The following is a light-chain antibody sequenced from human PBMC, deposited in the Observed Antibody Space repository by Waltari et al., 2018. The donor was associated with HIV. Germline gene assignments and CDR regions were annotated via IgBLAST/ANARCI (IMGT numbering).Light chain of an antibody. CDR3: YSATDDIQV. CDR1: LLARKY. J-gene: IGLJ2*01. CDR2: KDD. V-gene: IGLV3-27*01. Sequence: SYELTQPSSVSVSPGQTARITCSGDLLARKYIRWFQHKPGQAPLLIIYKDDVRPEGIPERSSGSSSGTTVTLTITGAQADDEADYYCYSATDDIQVFGGGTRLSVL.